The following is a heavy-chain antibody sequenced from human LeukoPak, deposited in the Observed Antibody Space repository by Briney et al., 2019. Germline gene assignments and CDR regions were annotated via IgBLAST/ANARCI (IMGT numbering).Heavy chain of an antibody. J-gene: IGHJ4*02. CDR2: ISYDGSNK. V-gene: IGHV3-30*03. CDR1: GFTLSSYG. Sequence: GGSLRLSCAASGFTLSSYGMHWVRQAPGKGLEWVAVISYDGSNKYYADSVKGRFTISRDNSKNTLYLQMNSLRAEDTAVYYCARQDYGDHGYFDYWGQGTLVTVSS. D-gene: IGHD4-17*01. CDR3: ARQDYGDHGYFDY.